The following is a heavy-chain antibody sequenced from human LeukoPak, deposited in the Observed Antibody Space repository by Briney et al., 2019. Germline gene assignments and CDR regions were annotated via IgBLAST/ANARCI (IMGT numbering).Heavy chain of an antibody. CDR3: ARGLYDFWSGYYFDY. CDR2: MNPNSGNT. Sequence: GASVKVSCKASGYTFTNYDINWVRQATGQGLEWMGWMNPNSGNTGYAQKFQGRVTITRNTSISTAYMELSSLRSEDTAVYYCARGLYDFWSGYYFDYWGQGTLVTVSS. CDR1: GYTFTNYD. D-gene: IGHD3-3*01. J-gene: IGHJ4*02. V-gene: IGHV1-8*03.